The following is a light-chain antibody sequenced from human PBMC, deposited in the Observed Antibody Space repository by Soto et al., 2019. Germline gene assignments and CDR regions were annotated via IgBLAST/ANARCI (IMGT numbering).Light chain of an antibody. CDR3: HQYHSYPWT. V-gene: IGKV1-5*01. CDR1: QSITTW. CDR2: DAS. J-gene: IGKJ1*01. Sequence: DIQMTQSPSTLSASVGDRVTITCRASQSITTWLAWYQQKPGKAPKVLIYDASSLQSGVTSRFSGSGSGTEFTLTISSLHPDDFATYYCHQYHSYPWTFGQGTKVEI.